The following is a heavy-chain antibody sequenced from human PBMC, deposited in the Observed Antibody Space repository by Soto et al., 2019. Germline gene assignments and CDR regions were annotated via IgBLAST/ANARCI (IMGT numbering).Heavy chain of an antibody. CDR3: VRGRSTENP. V-gene: IGHV3-7*03. CDR1: GFIFSDSW. CDR2: INEDGSQQ. Sequence: EVQLVESGGGLVQPGGSLRLSCAASGFIFSDSWMSWVRQSPGRGLEWVTNINEDGSQQYYVASVKGRFTISRDNARQSVYLQMNSLRGEDTAVYFCVRGRSTENPWGQGTVVTVSS. J-gene: IGHJ5*02.